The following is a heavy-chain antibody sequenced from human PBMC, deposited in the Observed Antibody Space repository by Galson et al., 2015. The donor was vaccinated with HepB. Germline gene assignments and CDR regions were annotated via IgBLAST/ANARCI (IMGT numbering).Heavy chain of an antibody. J-gene: IGHJ4*02. CDR2: ISRRGNTI. V-gene: IGHV3-48*03. CDR3: AKAKGAIHSSSSDY. CDR1: GFTFSSYE. D-gene: IGHD6-13*01. Sequence: VQPGGSLRLSCAASGFTFSSYEMNWVRQAPGKGLEWISFISRRGNTIYYAESVKGRFTTSRDNAKNSLYLQMNSLRGDDTAVYYCAKAKGAIHSSSSDYWGQGTLVTVSS.